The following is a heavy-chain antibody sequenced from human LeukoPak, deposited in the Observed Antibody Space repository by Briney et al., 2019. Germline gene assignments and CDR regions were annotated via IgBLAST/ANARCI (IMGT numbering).Heavy chain of an antibody. CDR3: ARARDDSSGYYNYYFDY. Sequence: SVKVSCKASGGTFSSYAIGWVRQAPGQGLEWMGGIIPIFGTANYAQKFQGRVTITTDESTSTAYMELSSLRSEDTAVYYCARARDDSSGYYNYYFDYWGQGTLVTVSS. CDR2: IIPIFGTA. D-gene: IGHD3-22*01. CDR1: GGTFSSYA. J-gene: IGHJ4*02. V-gene: IGHV1-69*05.